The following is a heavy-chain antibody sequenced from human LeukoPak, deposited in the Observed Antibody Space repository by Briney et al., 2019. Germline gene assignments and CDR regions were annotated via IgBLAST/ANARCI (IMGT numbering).Heavy chain of an antibody. Sequence: GGSLRLSCEASGFTFSSYAMSWVRQAPGKGLEWVSVISGGGYSTYYAASVKGRFTISRDNSKNTLYLQMNSLRAEDTAVYYCAKGPSDIVVSYYGMDVWGQGTTVTVSS. J-gene: IGHJ6*02. D-gene: IGHD5-12*01. CDR3: AKGPSDIVVSYYGMDV. V-gene: IGHV3-23*01. CDR1: GFTFSSYA. CDR2: ISGGGYST.